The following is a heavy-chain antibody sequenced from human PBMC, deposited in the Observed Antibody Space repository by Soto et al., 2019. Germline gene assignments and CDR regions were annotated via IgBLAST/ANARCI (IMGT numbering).Heavy chain of an antibody. CDR1: GFTFSSYA. CDR3: ARDFAIGRGTAMVIWHHYYGMHV. V-gene: IGHV3-30-3*01. CDR2: ISYDGSNK. J-gene: IGHJ6*02. Sequence: AGGSLRLSCAASGFTFSSYAMHWVRQAPGKGLEWVAVISYDGSNKYYADSVKGRFTISRDNSKNTLYLQMNSLRAEDTAVYYCARDFAIGRGTAMVIWHHYYGMHVWGPATTLTLSS. D-gene: IGHD5-18*01.